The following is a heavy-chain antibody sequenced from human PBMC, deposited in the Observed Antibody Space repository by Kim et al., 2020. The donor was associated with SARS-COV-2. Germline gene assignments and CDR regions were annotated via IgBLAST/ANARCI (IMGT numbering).Heavy chain of an antibody. Sequence: STDYADSVKGRFTITRDNAKNTLYLQMNSLRAEDTAVYYCLNSVGGEYWGQGTLVTVSS. J-gene: IGHJ4*02. D-gene: IGHD3-16*01. V-gene: IGHV3-74*01. CDR2: ST. CDR3: LNSVGGEY.